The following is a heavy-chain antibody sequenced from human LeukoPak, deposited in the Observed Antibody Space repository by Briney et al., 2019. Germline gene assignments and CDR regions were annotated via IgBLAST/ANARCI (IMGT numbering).Heavy chain of an antibody. D-gene: IGHD3-3*01. CDR2: INPNSGGT. Sequence: ASVKVSCKASGCTFTGDYMHWDRQPPGPGLDLMGRINPNSGGTNYAQKFQGRVTITRDTSISTAYMEQSRRRSDDTSVDYCSRDPYYDFWRGYYNRLYFDYWGQGTLVTVSS. V-gene: IGHV1-2*06. CDR3: SRDPYYDFWRGYYNRLYFDY. J-gene: IGHJ4*02. CDR1: GCTFTGDY.